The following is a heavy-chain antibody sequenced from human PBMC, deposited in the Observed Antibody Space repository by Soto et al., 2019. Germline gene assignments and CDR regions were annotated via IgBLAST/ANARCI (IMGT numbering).Heavy chain of an antibody. CDR3: ARARGIVVTAQGLDC. CDR1: GDSVSSNTAT. J-gene: IGHJ4*02. D-gene: IGHD6-19*01. Sequence: SQTLSLTCAISGDSVSSNTATWNWIMQSPSRGLEWLGRTYYKSKWYTDSAISVKSRIVINPDTSKNQISLQLKSVTPEDAAVYYCARARGIVVTAQGLDCWGQGTLVAVSS. CDR2: TYYKSKWYT. V-gene: IGHV6-1*01.